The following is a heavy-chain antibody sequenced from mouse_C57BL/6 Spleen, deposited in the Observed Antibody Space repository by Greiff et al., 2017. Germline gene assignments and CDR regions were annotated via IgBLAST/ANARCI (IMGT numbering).Heavy chain of an antibody. Sequence: QVHVKQPGAELVMPGASVKLSCKASGYTFTSYWMHWVKQRPGQGLEWIGEIDPSDSYTNYNQKFKGKSTLTVDKSSSTAYMQLSSLTSEDSAVYYCARGDSSGLYAMDYWGQGTSVTVSS. V-gene: IGHV1-69*01. CDR3: ARGDSSGLYAMDY. CDR1: GYTFTSYW. CDR2: IDPSDSYT. D-gene: IGHD3-2*02. J-gene: IGHJ4*01.